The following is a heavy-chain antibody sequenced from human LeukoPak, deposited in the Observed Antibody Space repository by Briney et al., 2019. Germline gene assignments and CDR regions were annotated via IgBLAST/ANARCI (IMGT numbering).Heavy chain of an antibody. CDR3: ARTSHILTGMDWFDP. V-gene: IGHV4-30-2*01. Sequence: PSETLSLTCTVSGGSISSGGYYWSWIRQPPGKGLEWIGYIYHSGSTYYNPSLKSRVTISVDTSKNQFSLKLSSVTAADTAVYYCARTSHILTGMDWFDPWGQGTLVTVSS. CDR2: IYHSGST. J-gene: IGHJ5*02. CDR1: GGSISSGGYY. D-gene: IGHD3-9*01.